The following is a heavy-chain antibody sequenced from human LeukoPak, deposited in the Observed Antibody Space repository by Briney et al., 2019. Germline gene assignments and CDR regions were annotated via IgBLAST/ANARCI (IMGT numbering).Heavy chain of an antibody. J-gene: IGHJ5*02. CDR2: IYYSGST. D-gene: IGHD4-17*01. Sequence: PSETLSLTCTVSGGSISSYYWSWIRQPPGKGLERIGYIYYSGSTNYNPSLKSRVAISVDTSRKQFSLKLSSVTAADTAVYYCARVVATGTLRWFDPWGQGTLVTVSS. CDR1: GGSISSYY. V-gene: IGHV4-59*01. CDR3: ARVVATGTLRWFDP.